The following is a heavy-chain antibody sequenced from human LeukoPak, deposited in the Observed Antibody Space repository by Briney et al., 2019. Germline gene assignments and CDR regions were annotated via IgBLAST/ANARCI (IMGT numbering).Heavy chain of an antibody. D-gene: IGHD6-19*01. CDR1: GFTFSSYA. Sequence: GGSLRLSCAASGFTFSSYAMSWVRQAPGKGLEWVSAISGSGGSTYYADSVKGRFTISRDNSKNTLYLQMNSLRAEDTAVYYCAKDPIVVAGDDYDMDVWGQGTTVTASS. CDR2: ISGSGGST. V-gene: IGHV3-23*01. J-gene: IGHJ6*02. CDR3: AKDPIVVAGDDYDMDV.